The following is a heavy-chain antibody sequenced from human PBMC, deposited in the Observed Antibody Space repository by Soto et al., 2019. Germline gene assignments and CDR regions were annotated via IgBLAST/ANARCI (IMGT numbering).Heavy chain of an antibody. CDR3: ASLRNIVVVAGYYMDV. D-gene: IGHD2-15*01. V-gene: IGHV3-21*01. J-gene: IGHJ6*03. Sequence: GGSLRLSCAASGFTFSSYSMNWVRQAPGKGLEWVSSISSSSSYIYYADSVKGRFTISRDNAKNSLYLQMNSLRAGDTAVYYCASLRNIVVVAGYYMDVWGKGTTVTVSS. CDR2: ISSSSSYI. CDR1: GFTFSSYS.